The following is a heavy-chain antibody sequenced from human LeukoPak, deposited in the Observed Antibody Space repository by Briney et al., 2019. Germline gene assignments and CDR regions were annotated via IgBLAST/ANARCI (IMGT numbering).Heavy chain of an antibody. J-gene: IGHJ4*02. CDR3: AFASSDSSGYYEDY. V-gene: IGHV1-2*02. CDR2: INPNSGGT. D-gene: IGHD3-22*01. Sequence: ASVKVSCKASGYTFTGYYMRWVRQAPGQGLEWMGWINPNSGGTNYAQKFQGRVTMTRDTSISTAYMELSRLRSDDTAVYYCAFASSDSSGYYEDYWGQGTLVTVSS. CDR1: GYTFTGYY.